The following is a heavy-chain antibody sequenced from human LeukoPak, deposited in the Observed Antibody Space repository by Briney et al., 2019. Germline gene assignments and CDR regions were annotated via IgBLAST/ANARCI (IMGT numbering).Heavy chain of an antibody. J-gene: IGHJ4*02. D-gene: IGHD1-26*01. CDR3: AKYNSGSYLFYFDC. CDR1: GFTFTTYA. V-gene: IGHV3-23*01. Sequence: GGSLRLSCAASGFTFTTYAMSWVRQAPGKGLEWVSAVSPSGGSTFYADSVKGRFTISRDNSKNTLYLQMNSLRADDTAIYYCAKYNSGSYLFYFDCWGQGTLVTVSS. CDR2: VSPSGGST.